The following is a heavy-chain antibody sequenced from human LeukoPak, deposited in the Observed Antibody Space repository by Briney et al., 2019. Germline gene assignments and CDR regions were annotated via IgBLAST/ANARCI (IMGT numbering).Heavy chain of an antibody. Sequence: ASVKVSCKASGYTFTGYYMHWVRQAPGQGLEWMGRINPNSGGTNYAQKFQGRATMTRDTSISTAYMELSRLRSDDTAVYYCARGGGLRYFDWLPDYWGQGTLVTVSS. V-gene: IGHV1-2*06. CDR2: INPNSGGT. D-gene: IGHD3-9*01. CDR1: GYTFTGYY. CDR3: ARGGGLRYFDWLPDY. J-gene: IGHJ4*02.